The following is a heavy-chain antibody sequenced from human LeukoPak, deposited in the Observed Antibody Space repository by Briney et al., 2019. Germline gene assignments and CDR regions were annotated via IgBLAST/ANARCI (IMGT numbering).Heavy chain of an antibody. V-gene: IGHV1-18*01. CDR1: GYTFTSYG. CDR2: ISAYNGNT. D-gene: IGHD2-2*02. Sequence: GASVKVSCKASGYTFTSYGISWVRQAPGQGLEWMGWISAYNGNTNYAQKLQGRVTITTDTSTSTAYMELRSLRSDDTAVYYCARPNDEYCSSTSCYTGWFDPWGQGTLVTVSS. J-gene: IGHJ5*02. CDR3: ARPNDEYCSSTSCYTGWFDP.